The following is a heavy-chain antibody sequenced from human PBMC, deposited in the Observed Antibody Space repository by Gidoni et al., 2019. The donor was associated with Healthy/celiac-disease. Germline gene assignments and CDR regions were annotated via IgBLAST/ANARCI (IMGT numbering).Heavy chain of an antibody. CDR3: AKVGQGYYDSSGYFDY. D-gene: IGHD3-22*01. V-gene: IGHV3-9*01. CDR2: ISWNSGSI. Sequence: EVQLVESGGGMVQPGRSLRLSCAASGFPFDDYAMQCVRKAPGKGLEWVSGISWNSGSIGYADSVKGRFTISRDNAKNSRYLEMNSLRAEDTALYYCAKVGQGYYDSSGYFDYWGQGTLVTVSS. J-gene: IGHJ4*02. CDR1: GFPFDDYA.